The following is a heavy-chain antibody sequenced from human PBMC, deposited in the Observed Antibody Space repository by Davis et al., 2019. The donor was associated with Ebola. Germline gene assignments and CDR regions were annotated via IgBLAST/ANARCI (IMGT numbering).Heavy chain of an antibody. CDR1: GFTFSSYG. V-gene: IGHV3-33*05. CDR3: ARDLYLGSWNYYGMDV. J-gene: IGHJ6*02. D-gene: IGHD2-2*02. Sequence: GGSLRLSCAASGFTFSSYGMHWVRQAPGKGLEWVAILSYDEKNKYYADSVKGRFTISRDNAKNSLYLQMNSLRAEDTAVYYCARDLYLGSWNYYGMDVWGQGTTVTVSS. CDR2: LSYDEKNK.